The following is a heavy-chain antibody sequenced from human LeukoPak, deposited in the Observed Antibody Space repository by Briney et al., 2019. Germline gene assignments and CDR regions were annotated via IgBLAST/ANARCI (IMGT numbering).Heavy chain of an antibody. D-gene: IGHD2-2*01. CDR2: INHSGST. CDR3: ASSVVVPALSNWFDP. CDR1: GGSISSSSHY. V-gene: IGHV4-39*07. J-gene: IGHJ5*02. Sequence: SETLSLTCAVSGGSISSSSHYWGWIRQAPGKGLEWIGEINHSGSTNYNPSLKSRVTISVDTSKNQFSLKLSSVTAADTAVYYCASSVVVPALSNWFDPWGQGTLVTVSS.